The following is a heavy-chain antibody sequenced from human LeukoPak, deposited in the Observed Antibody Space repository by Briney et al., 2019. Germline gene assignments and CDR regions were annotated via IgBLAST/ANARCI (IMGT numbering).Heavy chain of an antibody. CDR1: GFTLSSYT. J-gene: IGHJ3*02. CDR3: ARDRGGSFDSSGHDAFDI. D-gene: IGHD3-22*01. CDR2: IRSSNSYI. Sequence: GGSLRLSCAASGFTLSSYTMNCVRQAPGKGLEWVSSIRSSNSYIYYADSVKGRFTISRDNGKHSLSLQMNSLRAEDTAVYYCARDRGGSFDSSGHDAFDIWGQGTMVTVSS. V-gene: IGHV3-21*01.